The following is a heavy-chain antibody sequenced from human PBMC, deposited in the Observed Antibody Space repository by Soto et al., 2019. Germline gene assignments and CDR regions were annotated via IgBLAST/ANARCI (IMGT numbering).Heavy chain of an antibody. V-gene: IGHV3-66*01. J-gene: IGHJ4*02. CDR2: IFSGGST. Sequence: EVQLVESGGGLVQPGGSLRLSCAASGFTFSTNYMSWVRQAPGKGLEWVSVIFSGGSTNYADSVKGRFTISRDNSKNTLYLQMNSLRAEDTAVYYCAKSMSDYTIDYWGQGTLVTVSS. CDR3: AKSMSDYTIDY. D-gene: IGHD4-4*01. CDR1: GFTFSTNY.